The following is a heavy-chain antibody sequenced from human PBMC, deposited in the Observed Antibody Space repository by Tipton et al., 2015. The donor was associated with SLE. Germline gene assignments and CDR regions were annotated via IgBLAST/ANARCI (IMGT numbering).Heavy chain of an antibody. Sequence: TLSLTCTISGGSISTYFWSWIRQPPGKGLEWIGYVYYSGSTRYNPSLKSRVTMSIDTSKKQFSLKVSSVTAADTAVYYCARVGPERTLDYWGQGTLVTVSS. J-gene: IGHJ4*02. CDR3: ARVGPERTLDY. D-gene: IGHD1-14*01. CDR1: GGSISTYF. V-gene: IGHV4-59*01. CDR2: VYYSGST.